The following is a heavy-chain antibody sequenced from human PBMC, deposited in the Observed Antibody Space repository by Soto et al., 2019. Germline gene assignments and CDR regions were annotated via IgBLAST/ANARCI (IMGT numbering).Heavy chain of an antibody. CDR2: ISGSGGST. V-gene: IGHV3-23*01. CDR3: AFILGPYFSQCFDY. D-gene: IGHD3-3*02. Sequence: EVQLLESGGGLVQPGGSLRLSCAASGFTFSSYAMSWVRQAPGKGLEWVSAISGSGGSTYYSDSVKRRFTITRDNSKNTVYLQMTSLSAEDTAVYYCAFILGPYFSQCFDYWGQRTLVTVSS. CDR1: GFTFSSYA. J-gene: IGHJ4*02.